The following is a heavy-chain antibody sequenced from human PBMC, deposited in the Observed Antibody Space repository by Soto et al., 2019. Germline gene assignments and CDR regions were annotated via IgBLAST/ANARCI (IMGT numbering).Heavy chain of an antibody. CDR3: ARQSY. V-gene: IGHV3-7*01. Sequence: GGSLRLSCAASVFTFRRCGMSWVRQAPGKWLEWLASVKRDGGVKXXVDSVKGRXSISRYNSKNSXYLQMXNLRAEDTFVYHRARQSYRRQGTHVTGS. J-gene: IGHJ4*02. CDR2: VKRDGGVK. CDR1: VFTFRRCG.